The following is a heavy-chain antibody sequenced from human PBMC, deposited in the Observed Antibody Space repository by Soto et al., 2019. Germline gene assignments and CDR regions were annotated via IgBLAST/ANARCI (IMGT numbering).Heavy chain of an antibody. Sequence: KGLEWVANIKKDGSERYYVDSVKGRFTMSRDNAKNSLYLQMNSLRAEDTAVYYCAIFFFQAEDGIRDTVPVSAFLLNRSSDL. CDR2: IKKDGSER. D-gene: IGHD2-15*01. J-gene: IGHJ2*01. V-gene: IGHV3-7*01. CDR3: AIFFFQAEDGIRDTVPVSAFLLNRSSDL.